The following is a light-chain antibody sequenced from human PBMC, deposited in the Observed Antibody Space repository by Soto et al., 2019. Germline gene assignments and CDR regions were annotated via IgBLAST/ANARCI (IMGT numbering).Light chain of an antibody. V-gene: IGKV1-5*03. Sequence: DIQMTQSPSTLSAFVGDRVTITCRASQSISSWLAWYQQKPGKVPKLLIYKASSLESGVPSRFNGSGSGTEFTLTISSLQPDDFATYYCQPYKSYSRSFGQGTKVEIK. CDR2: KAS. J-gene: IGKJ1*01. CDR1: QSISSW. CDR3: QPYKSYSRS.